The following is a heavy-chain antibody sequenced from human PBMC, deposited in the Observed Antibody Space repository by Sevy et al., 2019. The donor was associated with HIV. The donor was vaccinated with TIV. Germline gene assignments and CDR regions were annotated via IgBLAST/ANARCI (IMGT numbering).Heavy chain of an antibody. V-gene: IGHV3-13*01. CDR2: IGTAGDT. CDR1: GFTFSSYD. Sequence: GGYLRLSCAASGFTFSSYDMHWVRQATGKGLEWVSAIGTAGDTYYPGSVKGRFTISRENAKNSLYLQMNSLRAGDTAVYYCARGGLSDAFDIWGQGTMVTVSS. J-gene: IGHJ3*02. CDR3: ARGGLSDAFDI. D-gene: IGHD2-2*01.